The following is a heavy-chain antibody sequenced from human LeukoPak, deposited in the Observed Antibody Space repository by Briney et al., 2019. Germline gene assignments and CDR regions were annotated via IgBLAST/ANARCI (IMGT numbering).Heavy chain of an antibody. D-gene: IGHD3-22*01. J-gene: IGHJ4*02. CDR3: ATDRLNYYDSSGFHFDY. CDR1: GYTLTELS. CDR2: FDPEDGET. V-gene: IGHV1-24*01. Sequence: ASVKVSCKVSGYTLTELSMHWVRQAPGKGLEWMGGFDPEDGETIYAQKFQGRVTMTEDTSTDTAYKELSSLRSEDTAVYYCATDRLNYYDSSGFHFDYWGQGTLVTVSS.